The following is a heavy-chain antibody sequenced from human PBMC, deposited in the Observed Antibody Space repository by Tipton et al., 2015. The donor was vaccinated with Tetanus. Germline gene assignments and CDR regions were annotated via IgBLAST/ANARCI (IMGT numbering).Heavy chain of an antibody. D-gene: IGHD3-10*01. CDR2: INHSGST. J-gene: IGHJ6*02. V-gene: IGHV4-34*01. CDR1: GGSFSGYY. Sequence: TLSLTCAVYGGSFSGYYWSWIRQPPGKGLEWIGEINHSGSTNYNPSLRSRVTVSVDTSKNQFSLKLSSVTAADTAVYYCARGFGPYGMDVWGQGTTVTVSS. CDR3: ARGFGPYGMDV.